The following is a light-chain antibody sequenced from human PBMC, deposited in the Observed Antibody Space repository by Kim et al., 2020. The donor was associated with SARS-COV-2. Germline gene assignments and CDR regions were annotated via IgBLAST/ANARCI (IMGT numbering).Light chain of an antibody. CDR3: QTCNSAPWT. V-gene: IGKV1-27*01. J-gene: IGKJ1*01. CDR1: QAISNF. Sequence: ASVGDRVTITCPSSQAISNFLAWYQQKTEKVPELLIYDASVVQSGVPSRVSGSGAVTDFTLTISSLQPEEVATYNCQTCNSAPWTFGQGTKGDIK. CDR2: DAS.